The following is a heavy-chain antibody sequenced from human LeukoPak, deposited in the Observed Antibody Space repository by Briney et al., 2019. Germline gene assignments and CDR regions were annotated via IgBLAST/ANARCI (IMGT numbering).Heavy chain of an antibody. D-gene: IGHD6-6*01. CDR3: AREGIAAWYYFDY. J-gene: IGHJ4*02. V-gene: IGHV3-30*02. CDR2: IHYDGSSV. Sequence: AGGSLRLSCAASGFIFSSFGMHWVRQAPGKGLEWAAFIHYDGSSVHYADSVKGRFTISRDNSKNTLYLQMNSLRAEDMAVYYCAREGIAAWYYFDYWGQGTLVTVSS. CDR1: GFIFSSFG.